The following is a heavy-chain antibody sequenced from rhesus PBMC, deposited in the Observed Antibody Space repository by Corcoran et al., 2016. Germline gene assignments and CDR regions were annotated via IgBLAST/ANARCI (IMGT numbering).Heavy chain of an antibody. D-gene: IGHD6-25*01. V-gene: IGHV4-169*01. CDR3: ARAAAQRQLAGYVDY. CDR2: VIGCGSST. Sequence: LQLQESGPGLVKPSATLSVTCAVSGGAISSSCWSWIRQVPGQGLEWIGYVIGCGSSTNYNPSLNGRVKLSGDTSNNECSRKLSSVTGADTAVYYCARAAAQRQLAGYVDYWGQGVLGTVSS. J-gene: IGHJ4*01. CDR1: GGAISSSC.